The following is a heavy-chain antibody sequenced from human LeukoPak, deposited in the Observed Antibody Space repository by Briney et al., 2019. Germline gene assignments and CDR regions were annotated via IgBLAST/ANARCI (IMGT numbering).Heavy chain of an antibody. V-gene: IGHV3-33*08. Sequence: GGSLRLSCAASGFTFSSYAMSWVRQAPGKGLEWVAVIWYDGSNKYYADSVKGRFTISRDNSKNTLYLQMNSLRAEDTAVYYCARDQIGEGLDYWGQGTLVTVSS. J-gene: IGHJ4*02. CDR1: GFTFSSYA. CDR3: ARDQIGEGLDY. CDR2: IWYDGSNK. D-gene: IGHD3-16*01.